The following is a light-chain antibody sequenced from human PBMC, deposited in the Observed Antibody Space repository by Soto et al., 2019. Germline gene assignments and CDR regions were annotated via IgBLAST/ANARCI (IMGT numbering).Light chain of an antibody. CDR1: QSISSY. Sequence: DIQMTQSPSSLSASVGDRVTITCRASQSISSYLNWYQQKPGKAPKLLIYAASSLQSGVPSRFSGSGSGTEFTLTISSLQPDDFATYYCQQTYSIPLTFGGGTK. CDR3: QQTYSIPLT. J-gene: IGKJ4*01. V-gene: IGKV1-39*01. CDR2: AAS.